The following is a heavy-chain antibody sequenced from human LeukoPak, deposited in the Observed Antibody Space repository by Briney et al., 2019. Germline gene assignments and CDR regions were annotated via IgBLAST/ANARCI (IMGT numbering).Heavy chain of an antibody. CDR2: ISSSSSYI. J-gene: IGHJ4*02. CDR1: GFTSSSYS. V-gene: IGHV3-21*01. Sequence: GGSLRLSCAASGFTSSSYSMNWVRQAPGKGLEWVSSISSSSSYIYYADSVKGRFTISRDNAKNSLYLQMNSLRAEDTAVYYCARDVKPTYYYDSSGSLYFDYWGQGTLVIVSS. CDR3: ARDVKPTYYYDSSGSLYFDY. D-gene: IGHD3-22*01.